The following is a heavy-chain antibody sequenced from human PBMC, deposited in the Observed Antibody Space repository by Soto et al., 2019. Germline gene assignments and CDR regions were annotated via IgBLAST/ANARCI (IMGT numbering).Heavy chain of an antibody. V-gene: IGHV1-46*01. CDR2: INPSGGST. J-gene: IGHJ6*02. CDR3: ARNKYYGFWSGYSNSHYYYGMDV. Sequence: ASVKVSCKASGYTFTSYYMHWVRQAPGQGLEWMGIINPSGGSTSYAQKFQGRVTMTRDTSTSTVYMELSSLRSEDTAVYYCARNKYYGFWSGYSNSHYYYGMDVWGQGTTVTVSS. D-gene: IGHD3-3*01. CDR1: GYTFTSYY.